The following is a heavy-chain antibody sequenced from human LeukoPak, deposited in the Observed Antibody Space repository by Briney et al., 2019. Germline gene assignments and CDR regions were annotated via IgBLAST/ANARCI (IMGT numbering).Heavy chain of an antibody. J-gene: IGHJ4*02. V-gene: IGHV3-48*01. D-gene: IGHD3-3*01. Sequence: GGSLRLSCAASGFTFSSYSMNWVRQAPGKGLEWVPYISSSSSTIYYADSVKGRFTISRDNAKNSLYLQMNSLRAEDTAVYYCARDPDDFWSGYYTMGGFDYWGQGTLVTVSS. CDR2: ISSSSSTI. CDR1: GFTFSSYS. CDR3: ARDPDDFWSGYYTMGGFDY.